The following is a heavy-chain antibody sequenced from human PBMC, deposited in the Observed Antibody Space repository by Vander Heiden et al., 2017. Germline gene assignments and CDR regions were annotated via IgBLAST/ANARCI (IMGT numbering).Heavy chain of an antibody. CDR2: IWYDGSNK. D-gene: IGHD5-18*01. CDR1: GFPFSSYG. V-gene: IGHV3-33*01. CDR3: ARAHSYGYYFDY. J-gene: IGHJ4*02. Sequence: VQPVGSGGGVVQPGGSLGPPCAGAGFPFSSYGMHGVRQAPGKGLEWVAVIWYDGSNKYYADSVKGRFTISRDNSKNTLYLQMNSLRAEDTAVYYCARAHSYGYYFDYWGQGTLVTVSS.